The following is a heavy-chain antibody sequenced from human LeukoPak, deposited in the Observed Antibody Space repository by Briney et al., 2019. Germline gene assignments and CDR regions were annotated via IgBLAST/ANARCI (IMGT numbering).Heavy chain of an antibody. J-gene: IGHJ4*02. V-gene: IGHV3-23*01. D-gene: IGHD6-25*01. CDR1: GFTFSSYA. Sequence: GGSLRLSCTASGFTFSSYAMSWVRQAPGKGLEWVSAISGSGGSTYYADSVKGRFTISRDNSKNTLYLQMNSLRAEDTAVYYCAKGRNRYSSGWDYWGQGTLVTVSS. CDR3: AKGRNRYSSGWDY. CDR2: ISGSGGST.